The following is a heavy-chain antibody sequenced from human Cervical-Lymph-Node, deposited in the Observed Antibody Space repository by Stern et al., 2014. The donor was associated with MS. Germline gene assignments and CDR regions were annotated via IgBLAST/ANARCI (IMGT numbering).Heavy chain of an antibody. CDR2: LNPNSDDP. CDR1: GYTFTAFF. Sequence: MQLVESGTKMQKPGASVRVSCKASGYTFTAFFIHWVRQVPGQGLEWMGRLNPNSDDPTYAQNFQDRVTLTRATSNGTADLEFSRLTSADTAVYYCARETTRILVGIDSWGQGTQVTVSS. D-gene: IGHD3-3*02. CDR3: ARETTRILVGIDS. J-gene: IGHJ4*02. V-gene: IGHV1-2*06.